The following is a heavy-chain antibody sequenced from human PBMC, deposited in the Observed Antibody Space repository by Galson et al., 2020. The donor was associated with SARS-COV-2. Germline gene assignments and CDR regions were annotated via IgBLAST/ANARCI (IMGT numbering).Heavy chain of an antibody. CDR1: GGSISSGGYS. Sequence: SETLSLTCAVSGGSISSGGYSWSWIRQPPGKGLEWIGYIYHSGSTYYNPSLKSRVTITVDRSKNQFSLKLSSVTAADTAVYYCARAVYCSGGSCSGDDAFDSWGQGTMVTVSS. V-gene: IGHV4-30-2*01. J-gene: IGHJ3*02. D-gene: IGHD2-15*01. CDR3: ARAVYCSGGSCSGDDAFDS. CDR2: IYHSGST.